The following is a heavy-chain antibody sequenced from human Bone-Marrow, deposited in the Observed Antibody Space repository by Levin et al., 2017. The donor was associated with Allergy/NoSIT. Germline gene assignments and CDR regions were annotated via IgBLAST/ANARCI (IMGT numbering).Heavy chain of an antibody. CDR1: GFTFSNVW. CDR2: IKSNTDGGTA. V-gene: IGHV3-15*01. Sequence: GGSLRLSCAASGFTFSNVWMTWVRQAPGKGLEWVGRIKSNTDGGTADYAAPVKGRLTISRDDSKNTLYLQMNSLENEDTAVYYCTTHSILTGSGRWYWGQGALVTVSS. CDR3: TTHSILTGSGRWY. J-gene: IGHJ4*02. D-gene: IGHD3-9*01.